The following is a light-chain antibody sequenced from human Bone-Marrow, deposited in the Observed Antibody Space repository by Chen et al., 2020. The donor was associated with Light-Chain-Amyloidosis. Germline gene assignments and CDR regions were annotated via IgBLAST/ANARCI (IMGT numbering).Light chain of an antibody. CDR3: QSADSSGTYEVI. CDR1: DLPTKY. V-gene: IGLV3-25*03. J-gene: IGLJ2*01. CDR2: RDT. Sequence: SYELTQPPSVSVSPGQTARITCSGDDLPTKYAYWYQQKPGQAPVLVIHRDTERPSGISERFSGYSSGTTATLTISGDQADDEADYHCQSADSSGTYEVIFGGGTKLTFL.